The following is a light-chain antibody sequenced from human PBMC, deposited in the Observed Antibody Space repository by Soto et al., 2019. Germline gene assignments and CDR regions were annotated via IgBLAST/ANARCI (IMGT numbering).Light chain of an antibody. V-gene: IGLV3-1*01. CDR3: QAWDSSTYVV. J-gene: IGLJ2*01. CDR2: QDT. Sequence: SYELTQPPSVSVSPGQTATITCSGDKLGDRYACWYQQKPGQSPVLVIYQDTKRPSEIPERFSGSNSGNTATLTISGTQAMDEADYYCQAWDSSTYVVFGGGTQLTVL. CDR1: KLGDRY.